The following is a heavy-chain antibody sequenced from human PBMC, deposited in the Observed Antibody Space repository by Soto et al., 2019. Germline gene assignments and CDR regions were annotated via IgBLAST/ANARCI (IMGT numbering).Heavy chain of an antibody. D-gene: IGHD1-7*01. V-gene: IGHV3-48*03. CDR3: ARDHPNRNYGTCFDY. CDR2: ISSGGINI. J-gene: IGHJ4*02. Sequence: WGSLRLSCAASGFMFSIYEMNWVRQAPGKGLEWVSYISSGGINIHYADSVQGRFTISRDNAKNSLYLQMDNLRAEDTAVYYCARDHPNRNYGTCFDYWGQGTPVTVSS. CDR1: GFMFSIYE.